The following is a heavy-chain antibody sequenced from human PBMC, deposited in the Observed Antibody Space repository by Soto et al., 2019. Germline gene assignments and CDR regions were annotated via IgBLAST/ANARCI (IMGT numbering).Heavy chain of an antibody. CDR3: ARGSVRDGYNSDAFDI. Sequence: SVKVSCKASGGTFSSYAISWVRQAPGQGLEWMGGIIPIFGTANYAQKFQGRVTITADKSTSTAYMELSSLRSEDTAVYYCARGSVRDGYNSDAFDIWGQGTMVTDSS. D-gene: IGHD5-12*01. V-gene: IGHV1-69*06. J-gene: IGHJ3*02. CDR1: GGTFSSYA. CDR2: IIPIFGTA.